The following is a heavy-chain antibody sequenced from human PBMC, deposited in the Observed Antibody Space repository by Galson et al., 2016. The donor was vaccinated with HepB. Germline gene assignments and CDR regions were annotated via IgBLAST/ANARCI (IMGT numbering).Heavy chain of an antibody. Sequence: ETLSLTCTVSGGSISSYYWSWIRQPPGKGLEWIGDIYYSGSTNYNPSLKSRVTISVDTSKNQFSLKLSSVTAADTAVYYCARRRNYYDSSGYYYDWFDPWGQGTLVTVSS. CDR3: ARRRNYYDSSGYYYDWFDP. J-gene: IGHJ5*02. CDR2: IYYSGST. V-gene: IGHV4-59*08. D-gene: IGHD3-22*01. CDR1: GGSISSYY.